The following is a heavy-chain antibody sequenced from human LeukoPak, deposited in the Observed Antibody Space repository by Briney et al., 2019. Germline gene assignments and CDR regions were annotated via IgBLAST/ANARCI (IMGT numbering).Heavy chain of an antibody. Sequence: GGSLRRSCAAAGFTFSSYWWSSVRQAPGKGLELVANIKQDGSEKYYVDSVKGRFTISRDNAKNSLYLQMNSLRAEDTVVFFFQAEDGIRDFDNFDYWGQGTLVTVSS. CDR1: GFTFSSYW. D-gene: IGHD3-9*01. V-gene: IGHV3-7*03. J-gene: IGHJ4*02. CDR2: IKQDGSEK. CDR3: QAEDGIRDFDNFDY.